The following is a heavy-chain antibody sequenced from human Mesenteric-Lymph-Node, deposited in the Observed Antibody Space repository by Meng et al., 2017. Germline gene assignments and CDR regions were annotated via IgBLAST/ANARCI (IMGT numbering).Heavy chain of an antibody. Sequence: GSLRLSCAVSGGSISSSNWWSWIRQHPGKGLEWIGYIYYSGSTYYNPSLKSRVTISVDTSKNQFSLKLSSVTAADTAVYYCARGLGLRGITIFSPYYYYGMDVWGQGTTVTVSS. V-gene: IGHV4-4*02. D-gene: IGHD3-9*01. J-gene: IGHJ6*02. CDR2: IYYSGST. CDR1: GGSISSSNW. CDR3: ARGLGLRGITIFSPYYYYGMDV.